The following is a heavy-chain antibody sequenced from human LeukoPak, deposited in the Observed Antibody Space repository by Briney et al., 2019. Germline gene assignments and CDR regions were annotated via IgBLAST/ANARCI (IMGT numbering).Heavy chain of an antibody. V-gene: IGHV3-23*01. J-gene: IGHJ6*03. CDR3: ANVGVAAASPPFYLDV. CDR2: GGSGGST. D-gene: IGHD2-2*01. CDR1: GFIFSSYA. Sequence: GGSLRLSCAASGFIFSSYAMSWVRQAPGKGLEWVSYGGSGGSTYYADSVRGRVTISRDNSKNTLYLQMNSLGAEDTAEYFCANVGVAAASPPFYLDVWGKGTTVTVSS.